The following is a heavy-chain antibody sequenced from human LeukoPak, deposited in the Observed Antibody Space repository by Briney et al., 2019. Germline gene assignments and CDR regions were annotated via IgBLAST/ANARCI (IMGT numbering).Heavy chain of an antibody. CDR1: GGSIKNYW. CDR2: IYYTGST. Sequence: SETLSLTCTVSGGSIKNYWWSWIRQPPGKGLEWIGYIYYTGSTNYNPSLKSRVTMSVDTSKNQFSLKLSSVTAADTAVYYCARDEVRDGYNLWDAFDIWGQGTMVTVSS. CDR3: ARDEVRDGYNLWDAFDI. D-gene: IGHD5-24*01. J-gene: IGHJ3*02. V-gene: IGHV4-59*01.